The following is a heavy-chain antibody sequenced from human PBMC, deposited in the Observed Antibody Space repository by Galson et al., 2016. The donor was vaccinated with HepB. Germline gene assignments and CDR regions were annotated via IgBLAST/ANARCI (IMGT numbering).Heavy chain of an antibody. Sequence: SLRLSCAASGFKFNNYWMTWVRQAPGKGLEWVANVKQDGSQKNYMDSVKGRFTISRDNFQSSLYLQMNSLRAEDTAVYYCARQSCYSWNPIDYCGQGTLVTVSS. D-gene: IGHD1-20*01. J-gene: IGHJ4*02. CDR1: GFKFNNYW. V-gene: IGHV3-7*03. CDR2: VKQDGSQK. CDR3: ARQSCYSWNPIDY.